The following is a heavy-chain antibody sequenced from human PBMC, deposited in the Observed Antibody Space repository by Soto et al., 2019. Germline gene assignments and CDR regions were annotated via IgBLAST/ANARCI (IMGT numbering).Heavy chain of an antibody. V-gene: IGHV1-69*04. CDR1: GGTFSSYT. CDR3: AREKRTLYYGMDV. J-gene: IGHJ6*02. Sequence: SVKVSCKASGGTFSSYTISWVRQAPGQGLEWMGRIIPILGIANYAQKFQGRVTITADKSTSTAYMELSSLRSEDTAVYYCAREKRTLYYGMDVWGQGTTVTVSS. CDR2: IIPILGIA.